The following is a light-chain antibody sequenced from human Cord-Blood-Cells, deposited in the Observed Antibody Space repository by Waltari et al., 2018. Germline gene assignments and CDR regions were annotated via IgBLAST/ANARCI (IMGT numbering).Light chain of an antibody. J-gene: IGKJ1*01. CDR1: QGSSSY. Sequence: AIRMTQSPSSFSASTGDRVTITCRASQGSSSYLAWYQQKPGKAPKLLIYAASTLQSGVPSRFSGSRSGTDFTLTISCLQSEDFATYYCRQYYSYPPWTFGQGTKVEIK. CDR2: AAS. V-gene: IGKV1-8*01. CDR3: RQYYSYPPWT.